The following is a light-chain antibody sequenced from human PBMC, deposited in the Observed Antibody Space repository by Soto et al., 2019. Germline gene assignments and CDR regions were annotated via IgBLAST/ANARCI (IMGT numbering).Light chain of an antibody. CDR3: AAWDDSLHGVV. V-gene: IGLV1-44*01. J-gene: IGLJ2*01. CDR1: SPNIGSNT. Sequence: QAVVTQPPSASGTPGQRVTISCSGSSPNIGSNTVNWYQQLPGTAPKLLIYSDNQRPSGVPDRFSGSKSGTSASLAISGLQSEDEADYYCAAWDDSLHGVVFGGGTKLTVL. CDR2: SDN.